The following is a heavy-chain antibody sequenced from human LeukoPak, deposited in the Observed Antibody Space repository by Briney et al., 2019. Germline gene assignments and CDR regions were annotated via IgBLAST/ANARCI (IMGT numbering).Heavy chain of an antibody. D-gene: IGHD3-9*01. Sequence: PSETLSLTCSVSGGTMNSYYWSWIRQSPGKGLEWIGYIYYSGSTNYNPSLKSRVTISVDTSKNQFSLKLSSVTAADTAVYYCARHVWLQPFDYWGQGTLVTVSS. J-gene: IGHJ4*02. CDR3: ARHVWLQPFDY. CDR2: IYYSGST. V-gene: IGHV4-59*08. CDR1: GGTMNSYY.